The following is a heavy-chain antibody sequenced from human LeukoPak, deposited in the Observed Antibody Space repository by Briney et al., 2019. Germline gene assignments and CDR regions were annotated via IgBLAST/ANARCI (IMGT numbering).Heavy chain of an antibody. Sequence: QSGGSLRLSCAASGFTFSSYAMSWVRQAPGKGLEWVSAISGSGGSTYYADSVKGRFAISRDNSKNTLYLQMNSLRAEDTAVYYCAKDMYYYDSSGIDYWGQGTLVTVSS. CDR2: ISGSGGST. CDR3: AKDMYYYDSSGIDY. D-gene: IGHD3-22*01. CDR1: GFTFSSYA. J-gene: IGHJ4*02. V-gene: IGHV3-23*01.